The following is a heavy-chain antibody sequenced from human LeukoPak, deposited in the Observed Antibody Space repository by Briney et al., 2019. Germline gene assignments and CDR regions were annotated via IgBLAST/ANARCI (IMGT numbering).Heavy chain of an antibody. Sequence: SETLSLTCTVSGGSISSYYWSWIRQPAGKGLEWIGRIYTSGSTNYNPSLKSRVTMSVDTSKNQFSPKLSSVTAADTAVYYCARVPHYYGSGSYSYQDAFDIWGQGTMVTVSS. CDR1: GGSISSYY. V-gene: IGHV4-4*07. CDR3: ARVPHYYGSGSYSYQDAFDI. CDR2: IYTSGST. D-gene: IGHD3-10*01. J-gene: IGHJ3*02.